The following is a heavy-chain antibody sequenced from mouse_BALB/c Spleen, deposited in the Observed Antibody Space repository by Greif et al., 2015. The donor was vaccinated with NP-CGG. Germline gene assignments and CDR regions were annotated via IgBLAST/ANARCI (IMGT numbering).Heavy chain of an antibody. CDR1: GYTFTSYW. V-gene: IGHV1S81*02. CDR2: INPSNGRT. Sequence: QVQLQQSGAELVKPGASVKLSCKASGYTFTSYWMHWVKQRPGQGLEWIGEINPSNGRTNYNERLKSKATLTVDKSSSTAYMQLSSLTSEDSAVYYCARSDYGNSFDYGGQGTTLTVSS. J-gene: IGHJ2*01. CDR3: ARSDYGNSFDY. D-gene: IGHD2-1*01.